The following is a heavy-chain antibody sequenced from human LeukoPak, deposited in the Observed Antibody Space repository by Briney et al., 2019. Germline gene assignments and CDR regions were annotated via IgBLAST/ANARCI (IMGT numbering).Heavy chain of an antibody. CDR2: IHYSGST. CDR3: ARGPYHYDSSDYSAFDY. Sequence: SETLSLTCTVSGGSISSYYWSWIRQPPGKGLEWIGYIHYSGSTTYNPSLKSRVTISVDTSKNQFSLKLSSVTAADTAVYYCARGPYHYDSSDYSAFDYWGQGTPVTVSS. D-gene: IGHD3-22*01. J-gene: IGHJ4*02. CDR1: GGSISSYY. V-gene: IGHV4-59*01.